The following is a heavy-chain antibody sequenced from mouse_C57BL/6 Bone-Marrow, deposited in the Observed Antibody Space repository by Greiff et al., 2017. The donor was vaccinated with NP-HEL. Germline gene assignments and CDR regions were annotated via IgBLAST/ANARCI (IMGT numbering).Heavy chain of an antibody. V-gene: IGHV1-54*01. D-gene: IGHD1-1*01. CDR3: ARRSITTVVTYYFDY. Sequence: VKLMESGAELVRPGTSVKVSCKASGYAFTNYLIEWVKQRPGQGLEWIGVINPGSGGTNYNETFKGKATLTADKSSSTAYMQLSSLTSEDSAVYFCARRSITTVVTYYFDYWGQGTTLTVSS. J-gene: IGHJ2*01. CDR2: INPGSGGT. CDR1: GYAFTNYL.